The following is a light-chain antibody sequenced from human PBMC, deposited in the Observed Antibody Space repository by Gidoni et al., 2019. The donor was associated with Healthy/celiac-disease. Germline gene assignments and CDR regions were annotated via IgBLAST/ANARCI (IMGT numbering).Light chain of an antibody. CDR3: QSADSSGTPVV. V-gene: IGLV3-25*03. J-gene: IGLJ2*01. CDR1: ALPKQY. CDR2: NDS. Sequence: SYELTQPPSVSVSPGQTARITCSGDALPKQYAYCYQQKPGQAPVLVIYNDSERPSGIPERFSGSSSGTTVTLTISGVQAEDEADYYCQSADSSGTPVVFGGGTKLTVL.